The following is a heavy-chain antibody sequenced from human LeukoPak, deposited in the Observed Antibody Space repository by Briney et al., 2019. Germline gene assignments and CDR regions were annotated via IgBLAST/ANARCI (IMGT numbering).Heavy chain of an antibody. D-gene: IGHD3-10*01. CDR2: INHSGST. V-gene: IGHV4-34*01. CDR3: ARRYYGSGSYYQY. Sequence: SETLSLTCAVYGGSFSGYYWSWIRQPPGKGLEWIGEINHSGSTNYNPSLKSRVTISVDTSKNQFSLKLSSVTAADTAVYYCARRYYGSGSYYQYWGQGTLVTVSS. J-gene: IGHJ4*02. CDR1: GGSFSGYY.